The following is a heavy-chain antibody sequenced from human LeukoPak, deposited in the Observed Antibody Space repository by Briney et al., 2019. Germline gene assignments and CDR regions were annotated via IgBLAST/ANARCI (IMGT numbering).Heavy chain of an antibody. D-gene: IGHD2-15*01. CDR1: GGSFSGYY. CDR2: INHSGST. V-gene: IGHV4-34*01. CDR3: ASQNPEYCSGGSCPTGLIFDY. Sequence: SETLSLTCAVYGGSFSGYYWSWIRQPPGKGLEWIGEINHSGSTNYNPSLKSRVTISVDTSKNQFSLKLSSVTAADTAVYYCASQNPEYCSGGSCPTGLIFDYWGQGTLVTVSS. J-gene: IGHJ4*02.